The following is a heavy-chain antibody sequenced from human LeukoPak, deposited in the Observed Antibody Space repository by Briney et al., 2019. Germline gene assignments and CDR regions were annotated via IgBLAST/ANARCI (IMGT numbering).Heavy chain of an antibody. V-gene: IGHV3-11*01. CDR3: ARENENTLDGGYYMDG. D-gene: IGHD2-15*01. J-gene: IGHJ6*03. CDR1: GFTFSDYY. CDR2: ISSSGSTT. Sequence: PGGSLRLSCAASGFTFSDYYMSWIRQAPGKGLEWVSYISSSGSTTYYADSVKDRFTISRDNAKNSLYLQMNSLIAKDTAVDYCARENENTLDGGYYMDGWGKGTTVTVSS.